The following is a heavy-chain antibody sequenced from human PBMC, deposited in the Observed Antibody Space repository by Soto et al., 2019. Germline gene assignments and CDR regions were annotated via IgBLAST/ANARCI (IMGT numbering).Heavy chain of an antibody. J-gene: IGHJ3*02. CDR3: ARESYYDSSPWAFDI. CDR1: GGSISSYY. D-gene: IGHD3-22*01. Sequence: PSETLSLTCTVSGGSISSYYWSWIRQPPGKGLEWIGYIYYSGSTNYNPSLKSRVTISVDTSKNQFSLKLSSVTAADTAVYYCARESYYDSSPWAFDIWGRGTMVTVSS. CDR2: IYYSGST. V-gene: IGHV4-59*01.